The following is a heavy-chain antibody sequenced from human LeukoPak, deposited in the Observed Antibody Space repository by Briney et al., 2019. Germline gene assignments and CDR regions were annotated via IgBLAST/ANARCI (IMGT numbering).Heavy chain of an antibody. J-gene: IGHJ4*02. CDR1: GFTFGSYW. CDR2: IKQDGSDK. CDR3: ATYKNQLRTVYFDY. D-gene: IGHD1-1*01. V-gene: IGHV3-7*02. Sequence: GGSLRLSCAASGFTFGSYWMSWVRQAPGKGLEWVANIKQDGSDKNYVGSVEGRFTISKDNAKNLLSLEMNGLRAEDTAVYYCATYKNQLRTVYFDYWGQGTLVAVSS.